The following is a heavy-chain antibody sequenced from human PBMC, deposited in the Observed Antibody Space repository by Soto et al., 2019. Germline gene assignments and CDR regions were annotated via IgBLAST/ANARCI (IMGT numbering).Heavy chain of an antibody. V-gene: IGHV3-15*07. CDR1: GFSFSDAW. D-gene: IGHD1-7*01. CDR3: TTDLQNRPYTWNLY. Sequence: EVQLAVSGGGFVKPGGSLRLSCAVSGFSFSDAWLNWVRQAPGKGLEWVGRIKTKSDSAATDYAAPVKGRFIISRDDSKNTLFLQLNSLQAEDTAVYYLTTDLQNRPYTWNLYRGQGTLVTVSS. CDR2: IKTKSDSAAT. J-gene: IGHJ4*02.